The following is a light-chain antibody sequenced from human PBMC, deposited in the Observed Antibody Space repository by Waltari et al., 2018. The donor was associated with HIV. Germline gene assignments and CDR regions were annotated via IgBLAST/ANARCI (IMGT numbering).Light chain of an antibody. CDR3: QQTYTTPLT. V-gene: IGKV1-27*01. Sequence: DIQMTQSPSSLSASIGDRVTITCRASQGIGNYLAWYQQKPGKVPKLLIYAASSLQSGVPSRFSGSGSGTYFTLTISSLQPEDFATYYCQQTYTTPLTFGGGTKVEIK. CDR2: AAS. J-gene: IGKJ4*01. CDR1: QGIGNY.